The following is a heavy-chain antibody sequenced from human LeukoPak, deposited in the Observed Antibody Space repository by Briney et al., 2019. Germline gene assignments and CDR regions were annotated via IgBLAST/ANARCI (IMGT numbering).Heavy chain of an antibody. Sequence: SETLSLTCAVYGGSFSGYYWSWLRQPPGKGLEWIGEINHSGSTNYNPSLKSRVTISVDTSKNQFSLKLSSVTAADTAVYYCARGRSGGRFDYWGQGTLVTVSS. J-gene: IGHJ4*02. D-gene: IGHD2-15*01. CDR1: GGSFSGYY. V-gene: IGHV4-34*01. CDR3: ARGRSGGRFDY. CDR2: INHSGST.